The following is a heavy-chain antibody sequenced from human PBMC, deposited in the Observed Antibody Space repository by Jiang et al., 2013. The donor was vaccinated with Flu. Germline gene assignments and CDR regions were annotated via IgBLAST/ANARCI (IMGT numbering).Heavy chain of an antibody. Sequence: GLVKPSETLSLTCTVSGGSISSSSYYWGWIRQPPGKGLEWIGSIYYSGSTYYNPSLKSRVTISVDTSKNQFSLKLSSVTAADTAVYYCATRAFSLYDSSGYYSLDWFDPWGQGTLVTVSS. J-gene: IGHJ5*02. CDR1: GGSISSSSYY. CDR2: IYYSGST. V-gene: IGHV4-39*01. CDR3: ATRAFSLYDSSGYYSLDWFDP. D-gene: IGHD3-22*01.